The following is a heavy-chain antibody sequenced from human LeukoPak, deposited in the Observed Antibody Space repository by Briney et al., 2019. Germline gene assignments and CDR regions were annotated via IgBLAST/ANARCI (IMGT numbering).Heavy chain of an antibody. V-gene: IGHV1-8*03. CDR3: ATDLADSYGYSY. CDR1: GYTFTSYD. Sequence: ASVKVSCKASGYTFTSYDINWVRQATGQGLEWMGWMNPNSGNTGYAQKFQGRVTITRNTSISTAYMELSSLRSEDTAVYYCATDLADSYGYSYWGQGTLVTVSS. D-gene: IGHD5-18*01. J-gene: IGHJ4*02. CDR2: MNPNSGNT.